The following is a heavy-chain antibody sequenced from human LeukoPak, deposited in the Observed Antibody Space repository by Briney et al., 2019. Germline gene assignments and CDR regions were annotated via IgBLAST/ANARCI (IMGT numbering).Heavy chain of an antibody. J-gene: IGHJ6*03. D-gene: IGHD3-3*02. V-gene: IGHV3-7*01. Sequence: PGGSLRLSCAASGFTFSVSWMSWVRQAPGKGLEWVANIKYDGSEKYYVDSVKGRFTISRDNAKNSLYLQMNSLRAEDTAVYYCARLSTNYYYYMDVWGKGTTVTVSS. CDR3: ARLSTNYYYYMDV. CDR1: GFTFSVSW. CDR2: IKYDGSEK.